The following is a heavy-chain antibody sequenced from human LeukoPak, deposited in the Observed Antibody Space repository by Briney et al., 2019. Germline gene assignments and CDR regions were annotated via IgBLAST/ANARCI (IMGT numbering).Heavy chain of an antibody. V-gene: IGHV4-39*07. Sequence: SETLSLTCTVSGGSISGSSYYWGWIRQPPGKGLEWIGEINHSGSTNYNPSLKSRVTISVDTSKNQFSLKLSSVTAADTAVYYCARVSGSGSGWYTYYYYYYGMDVWGQGTTVTVSS. CDR2: INHSGST. CDR3: ARVSGSGSGWYTYYYYYYGMDV. CDR1: GGSISGSSYY. J-gene: IGHJ6*02. D-gene: IGHD6-19*01.